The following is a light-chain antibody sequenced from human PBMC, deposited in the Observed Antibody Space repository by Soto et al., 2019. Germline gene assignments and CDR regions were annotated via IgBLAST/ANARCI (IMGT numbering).Light chain of an antibody. CDR2: PEP. CDR3: QPYKEWRIN. Sequence: EIVLTQSPATLSVSPGERATLSCRASQSVGSLLAPYQPTTGHDPRITTYPEPSTQNGISATVSGSRSGTESTLTITSLQSEDFAVYYCQPYKEWRINFGLGKRLEIK. J-gene: IGKJ5*01. V-gene: IGKV3-15*01. CDR1: QSVGSL.